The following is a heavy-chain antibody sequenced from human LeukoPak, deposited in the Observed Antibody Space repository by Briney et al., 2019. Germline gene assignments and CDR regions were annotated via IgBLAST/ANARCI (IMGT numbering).Heavy chain of an antibody. CDR1: GFTLSSYA. D-gene: IGHD4-11*01. CDR2: ISYDGSNK. V-gene: IGHV3-30-3*01. J-gene: IGHJ4*02. Sequence: GGSLRLSCAASGFTLSSYAMHWVRQAPGKGLEWVAVISYDGSNKYYADSVKGRFTISRDNSKNTLYLQMNSLRAEDTAVYYCARLGPPNSNYLDYWGQGTLVTVSS. CDR3: ARLGPPNSNYLDY.